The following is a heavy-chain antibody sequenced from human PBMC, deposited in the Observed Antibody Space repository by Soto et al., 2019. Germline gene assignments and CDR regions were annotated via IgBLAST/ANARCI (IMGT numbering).Heavy chain of an antibody. D-gene: IGHD1-26*01. CDR2: INPDGRGT. Sequence: EVQLVESGGGLVQPGGSLTLSCAASGFTFSSYWMHWVRQAQGKGVVWVSRINPDGRGTNYADSVKGHFTISRDNAKNTLYLQMNSLRPEDTAVYYCARVGQGAWYFDLWGHGTLVTVSS. V-gene: IGHV3-74*01. CDR1: GFTFSSYW. J-gene: IGHJ2*01. CDR3: ARVGQGAWYFDL.